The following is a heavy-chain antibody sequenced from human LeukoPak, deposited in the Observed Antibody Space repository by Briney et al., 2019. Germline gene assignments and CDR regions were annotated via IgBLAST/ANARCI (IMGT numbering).Heavy chain of an antibody. Sequence: GGSLRLSCAASGFTFSSYAMSWVRQAPGKELEGVSAISGSGGSTYYADSVKGRFTISRDNSKNTLYLQMNSLRAEDTAVYYCARCLAIFGVVIMRLPYYFDYWGQGTLVTVSS. CDR1: GFTFSSYA. CDR2: ISGSGGST. CDR3: ARCLAIFGVVIMRLPYYFDY. D-gene: IGHD3-3*01. V-gene: IGHV3-23*01. J-gene: IGHJ4*02.